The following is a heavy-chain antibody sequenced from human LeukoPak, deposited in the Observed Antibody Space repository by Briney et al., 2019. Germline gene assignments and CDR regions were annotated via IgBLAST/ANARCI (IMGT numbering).Heavy chain of an antibody. J-gene: IGHJ5*02. V-gene: IGHV5-51*01. Sequence: GESLKISCKGSGYSFTSYWIGLVRQMPGKGVGWMGIIYPGDSDTKHSPPFQGQVTISADKSTSTADRQWSSRKTSDTTVYYCATHAYEIVVVRSWWFDPWGQGTLVTVSS. CDR3: ATHAYEIVVVRSWWFDP. D-gene: IGHD2-21*01. CDR1: GYSFTSYW. CDR2: IYPGDSDT.